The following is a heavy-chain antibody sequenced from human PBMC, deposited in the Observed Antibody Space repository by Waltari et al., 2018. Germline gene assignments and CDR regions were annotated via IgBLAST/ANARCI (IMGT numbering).Heavy chain of an antibody. D-gene: IGHD3-22*01. Sequence: EEHLLESGGGLAQPGGSLRLSCAASGFNFISYAMSWVRQAPGNGLGWVSGSSGSGVSTKDADSVKGRFTVARDNSKNTVFLHRNSLRAEDTAIYYCARHLYSIDYLELAKWGQGTLVTVSS. CDR3: ARHLYSIDYLELAK. J-gene: IGHJ4*02. CDR1: GFNFISYA. CDR2: SSGSGVST. V-gene: IGHV3-23*01.